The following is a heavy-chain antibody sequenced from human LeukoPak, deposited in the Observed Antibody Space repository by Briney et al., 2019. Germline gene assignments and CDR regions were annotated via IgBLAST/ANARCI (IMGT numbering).Heavy chain of an antibody. CDR3: ARSGRYCSSTSCNYDAFDI. Sequence: SETLSLTCTVSGGSISTYYWSWIRQPPGKGLDWIGYIYYSGSTNYNPSLKGRVTISVDTSKIQFSLKLSSVTAADTAVYYCARSGRYCSSTSCNYDAFDIWGQGTMVTVSS. D-gene: IGHD2-2*01. CDR2: IYYSGST. V-gene: IGHV4-59*01. CDR1: GGSISTYY. J-gene: IGHJ3*02.